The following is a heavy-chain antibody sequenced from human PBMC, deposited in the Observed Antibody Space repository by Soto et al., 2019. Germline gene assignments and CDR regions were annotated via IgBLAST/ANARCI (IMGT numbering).Heavy chain of an antibody. D-gene: IGHD3-9*01. CDR1: GFTFSSYG. CDR3: AKDRDDIPSPPLDP. Sequence: GGSLRLSCAASGFTFSSYGMHWVRQAPGKGLEWVAVISYDGSNKYYADSVKGRFTISRDNSKSTLYLQMNSLRAEDTAVYYCAKDRDDIPSPPLDPWGQGTLVTVSS. J-gene: IGHJ5*02. CDR2: ISYDGSNK. V-gene: IGHV3-30*18.